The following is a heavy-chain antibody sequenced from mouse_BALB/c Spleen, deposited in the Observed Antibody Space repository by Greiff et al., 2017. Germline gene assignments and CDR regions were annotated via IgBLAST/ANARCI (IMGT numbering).Heavy chain of an antibody. D-gene: IGHD4-1*01. Sequence: VKLQESGPGLVAPSQSLSITCTVSGFSLTGYGVNWVRQPPGKGLEWLGMIWGDGSTDYNSALKSRLSISKDNSKSQVFLKMNSLQTDDTARYYCARVELGRGTFFDYWGQGTTLTVSS. V-gene: IGHV2-6-7*01. J-gene: IGHJ2*01. CDR1: GFSLTGYG. CDR2: IWGDGST. CDR3: ARVELGRGTFFDY.